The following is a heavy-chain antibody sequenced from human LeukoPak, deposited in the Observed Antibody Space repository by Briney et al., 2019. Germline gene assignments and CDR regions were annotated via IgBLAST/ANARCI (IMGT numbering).Heavy chain of an antibody. V-gene: IGHV3-15*01. CDR3: TAGTGTSDFDY. CDR2: IKSKSDYGTT. CDR1: GFTFSSHA. Sequence: GGSLRLSCAASGFTFSSHAMSWVRQAPGKGLEWVGRIKSKSDYGTTDYAAPVKGRFTISRDDSKETLYLQMNSLKTDDTAVYYCTAGTGTSDFDYWGQGTLVTVSS. J-gene: IGHJ4*02. D-gene: IGHD1-7*01.